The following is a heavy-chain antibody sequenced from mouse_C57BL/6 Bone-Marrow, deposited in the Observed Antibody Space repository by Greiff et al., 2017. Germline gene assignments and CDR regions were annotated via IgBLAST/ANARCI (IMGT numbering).Heavy chain of an antibody. V-gene: IGHV5-16*01. D-gene: IGHD2-4*01. Sequence: EVKVVESEGGLVQPGSSMKLSCTASGFTFSDYYMAWVRQVPEKGLEWVANINYDGSSTYYLDSLKSRFIISRDNAKNILYLQMSSLKSEDTATYYCARVYDYDLYYAMDYWGQGTSVTVSS. CDR2: INYDGSST. CDR1: GFTFSDYY. J-gene: IGHJ4*01. CDR3: ARVYDYDLYYAMDY.